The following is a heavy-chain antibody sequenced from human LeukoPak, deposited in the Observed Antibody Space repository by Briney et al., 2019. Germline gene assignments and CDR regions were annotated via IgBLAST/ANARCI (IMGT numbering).Heavy chain of an antibody. Sequence: GESLKISCKGSGYIFTSYWIGWVRQLPGKGLEWMGIIYPGDSDTRYSPSFQGQVTISTDKSISTAYLQWSSLKASDTAMYYCARGYGDYVVYFDYWGQGTLVTVSS. D-gene: IGHD4-17*01. J-gene: IGHJ4*02. CDR3: ARGYGDYVVYFDY. V-gene: IGHV5-51*01. CDR2: IYPGDSDT. CDR1: GYIFTSYW.